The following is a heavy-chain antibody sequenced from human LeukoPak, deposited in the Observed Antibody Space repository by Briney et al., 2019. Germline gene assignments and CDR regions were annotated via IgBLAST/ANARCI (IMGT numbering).Heavy chain of an antibody. D-gene: IGHD6-19*01. J-gene: IGHJ3*02. CDR2: ISGSGGST. V-gene: IGHV3-23*01. Sequence: PGGSLRLSCAASGFTFSSYAMSWVRQAPGKGLEWVSAISGSGGSTYYADSVKGRFTISRDNSKNTLYLQMSSLRVEDTAIYYCARRGGSRGWGAFDIWGQGTIVTVSS. CDR3: ARRGGSRGWGAFDI. CDR1: GFTFSSYA.